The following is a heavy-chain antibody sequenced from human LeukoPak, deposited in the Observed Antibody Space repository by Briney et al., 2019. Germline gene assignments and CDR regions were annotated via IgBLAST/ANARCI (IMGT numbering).Heavy chain of an antibody. Sequence: SETLSLTCTVSGGSLSSGGYYWSWIRQHPGKGLEWIGYIYYSGSTYYNPSLKSRVTISVDTSKNQFSLKLSSVTAADTAVYYCARKATLGGTSYFDYWGQGTLVTVSS. CDR2: IYYSGST. J-gene: IGHJ4*02. CDR3: ARKATLGGTSYFDY. CDR1: GGSLSSGGYY. D-gene: IGHD1-7*01. V-gene: IGHV4-31*03.